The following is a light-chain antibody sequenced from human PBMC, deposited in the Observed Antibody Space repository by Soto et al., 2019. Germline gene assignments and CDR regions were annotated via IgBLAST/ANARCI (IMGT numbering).Light chain of an antibody. V-gene: IGLV2-14*01. CDR2: EVS. CDR1: SSDIGGYNY. CDR3: SAYTTSNPV. Sequence: QSAPTQPASVSGSPGQSITISCTGTSSDIGGYNYVSWYQQHPGKAPKLIIYEVSNRPSGVSDRFSVSKSGSTASLTISGLQAEDEGDYYCSAYTTSNPVFGGGTKLTVL. J-gene: IGLJ2*01.